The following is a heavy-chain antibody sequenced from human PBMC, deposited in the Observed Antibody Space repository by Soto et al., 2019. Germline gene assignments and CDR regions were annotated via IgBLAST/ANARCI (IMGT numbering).Heavy chain of an antibody. D-gene: IGHD1-26*01. J-gene: IGHJ5*02. V-gene: IGHV3-23*01. Sequence: GGSLRLSCAASGFTFSSHGMSWVRQAPGRGLEWVSAISGSGGSTYYADSVKGRFTTSRDNSKNTLYLQMNSLRDEDTAVYHCATNGGGSFVWFDSWGLGTLVTVSS. CDR2: ISGSGGST. CDR3: ATNGGGSFVWFDS. CDR1: GFTFSSHG.